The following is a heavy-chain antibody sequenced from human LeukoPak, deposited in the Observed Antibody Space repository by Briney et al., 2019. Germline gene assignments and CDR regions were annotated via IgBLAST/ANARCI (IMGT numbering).Heavy chain of an antibody. Sequence: SETLSLTCTVSGGPISSSSYYWGWIRQPPGKGLEWIGSIYYSGSTYYNPSLKSRVTISVDTSKNQFSLKLSSVTAADTAVYYCARSKKSYDSSGYRNFDYWGQGTLVTVSS. D-gene: IGHD3-22*01. CDR1: GGPISSSSYY. CDR3: ARSKKSYDSSGYRNFDY. J-gene: IGHJ4*02. V-gene: IGHV4-39*07. CDR2: IYYSGST.